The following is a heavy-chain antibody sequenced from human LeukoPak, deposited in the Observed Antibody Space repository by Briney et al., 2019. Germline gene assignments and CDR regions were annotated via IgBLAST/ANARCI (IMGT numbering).Heavy chain of an antibody. V-gene: IGHV4-59*08. CDR2: IHYSGST. J-gene: IGHJ5*02. D-gene: IGHD4-17*01. CDR3: ARHPTTMTTPP. Sequence: PSETLSLTCTVSGASISNYYWSWLRQPPGKGLEWIGYIHYSGSTDYNPSLKSRVTMSVDTSKNQFSLRLSSGTAADTAMYYCARHPTTMTTPPWGQGTLVTVSS. CDR1: GASISNYY.